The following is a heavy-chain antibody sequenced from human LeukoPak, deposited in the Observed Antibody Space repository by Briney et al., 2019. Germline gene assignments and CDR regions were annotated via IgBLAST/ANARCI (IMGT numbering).Heavy chain of an antibody. CDR1: GGTFSSYA. V-gene: IGHV1-69*13. Sequence: ASVKVSCKASGGTFSSYAISWVRQAPGQGLGWMGGIIPIFGTANYAQKFQGRVTITADESTSTAYMELSSLRSEDTAVYYCASSYCSSTSCRRARTYYYYGMDVWGQGTTVTVSS. CDR3: ASSYCSSTSCRRARTYYYYGMDV. CDR2: IIPIFGTA. J-gene: IGHJ6*02. D-gene: IGHD2-2*01.